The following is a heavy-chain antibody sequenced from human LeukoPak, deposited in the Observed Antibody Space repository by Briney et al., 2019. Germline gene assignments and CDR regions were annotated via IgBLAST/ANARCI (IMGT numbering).Heavy chain of an antibody. V-gene: IGHV3-23*01. D-gene: IGHD2-21*01. Sequence: GGSLRLSCAASGFTFFSYPMNWVRQAPGKGLEWVSAISGSGGSTYYADSVKGRLTISRDNPKHTLYLQMNSLRAEDTAVYYCARDGEPRLDWYFDLWGRGILVTVSS. J-gene: IGHJ2*01. CDR2: ISGSGGST. CDR3: ARDGEPRLDWYFDL. CDR1: GFTFFSYP.